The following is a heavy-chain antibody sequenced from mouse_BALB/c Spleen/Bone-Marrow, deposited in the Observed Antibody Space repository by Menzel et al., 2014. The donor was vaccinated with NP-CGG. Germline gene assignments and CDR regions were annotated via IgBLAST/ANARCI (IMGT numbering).Heavy chain of an antibody. CDR1: GYTFTSYY. V-gene: IGHV1S81*02. J-gene: IGHJ3*01. CDR3: TREGDSPFAY. D-gene: IGHD2-13*01. CDR2: INPSNGGT. Sequence: QVHVKQSGAELVKPGASVKLSCKASGYTFTSYYMHWVKQRPGQGLEWIGEINPSNGGTNFNEKFKSKATLTVDKSSSTAYMQLSSLTSEDSAVYYCTREGDSPFAYWGQGTLVTVSA.